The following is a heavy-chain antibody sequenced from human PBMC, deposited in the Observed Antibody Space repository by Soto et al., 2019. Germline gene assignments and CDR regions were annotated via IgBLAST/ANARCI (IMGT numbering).Heavy chain of an antibody. D-gene: IGHD2-2*01. CDR2: IYSGGST. CDR3: ASATYHYYYYGMDV. CDR1: GFTVSSNY. V-gene: IGHV3-53*01. J-gene: IGHJ6*02. Sequence: PGGSLRLSCAASGFTVSSNYMSWVRQAPGKGLEWVSVIYSGGSTYYADSVKGRFTISRDNSKNTLYLQMNSLRAEDTAVYYCASATYHYYYYGMDVWGQGTTVTVSS.